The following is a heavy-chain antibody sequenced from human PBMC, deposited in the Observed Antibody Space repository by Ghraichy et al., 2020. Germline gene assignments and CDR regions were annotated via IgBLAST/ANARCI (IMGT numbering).Heavy chain of an antibody. CDR2: ITTTSGNT. J-gene: IGHJ5*02. Sequence: ASVKVSCKASGYTFISYGISWVRQAPGQGLEWMGWITTTSGNTHYAQKFQGRVIMTTETSTNTAYMELRSLRSDDTAVYYCARGINWLDPWGQGTLVTVSS. CDR1: GYTFISYG. CDR3: ARGINWLDP. V-gene: IGHV1-18*01.